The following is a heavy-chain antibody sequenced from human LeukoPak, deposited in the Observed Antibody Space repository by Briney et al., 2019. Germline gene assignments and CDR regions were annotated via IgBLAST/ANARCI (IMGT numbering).Heavy chain of an antibody. CDR2: ISGSGGST. CDR1: GFTFSSYA. CDR3: AKRGHYYDSSGLRYGMDV. J-gene: IGHJ6*02. D-gene: IGHD3-22*01. V-gene: IGHV3-23*01. Sequence: GGSLGLSCAASGFTFSSYAMSWVRQAPGKGLEWVSAISGSGGSTYYADSVKGRFTISRDNSKNTLYLQMNSLRAGDTAVYYCAKRGHYYDSSGLRYGMDVWGQGTTVTVSS.